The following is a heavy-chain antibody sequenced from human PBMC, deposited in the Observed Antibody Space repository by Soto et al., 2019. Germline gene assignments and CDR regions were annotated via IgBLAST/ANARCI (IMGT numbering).Heavy chain of an antibody. Sequence: SETLSLTCTVSGASISGFCWSWIRKSAGKGLEWIGRIYATGTTDYNPSLKSRVMMSVDTSKKQFSLKLRSVTAADTAVYYCVRDGTKSLRDWFDPWGQGISVTVSS. CDR1: GASISGFC. J-gene: IGHJ5*02. CDR3: VRDGTKSLRDWFDP. V-gene: IGHV4-4*07. CDR2: IYATGTT. D-gene: IGHD1-1*01.